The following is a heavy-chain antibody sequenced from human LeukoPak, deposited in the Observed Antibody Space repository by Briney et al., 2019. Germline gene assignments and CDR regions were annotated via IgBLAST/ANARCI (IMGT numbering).Heavy chain of an antibody. CDR3: ARDVHYTSSKPGWPFDV. D-gene: IGHD1-1*01. J-gene: IGHJ3*01. CDR2: ILSDGSDK. CDR1: GFTFSEYA. Sequence: GGSLRLSGIAAGFTFSEYAMHWVRPAPGSGPEWVAFILSDGSDKYYADSVKGRFTISRDSSKSTLYLQMSSLRPDDTAVFSCARDVHYTSSKPGWPFDVWGQGTVVTVSS. V-gene: IGHV3-30*15.